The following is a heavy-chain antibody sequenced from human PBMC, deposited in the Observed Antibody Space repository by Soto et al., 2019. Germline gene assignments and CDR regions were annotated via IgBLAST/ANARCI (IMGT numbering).Heavy chain of an antibody. V-gene: IGHV5-51*01. D-gene: IGHD1-26*01. Sequence: PGESLKISCKGSGYSFTSYWIGWVRQMPWKGLEWMGIIYPGDSDTRYSPSFQGQVTISADKSISTAYLQWSSLKASDTAMYYCARLVRWELLRVGGYYFDYWGQGTLVTVSS. CDR1: GYSFTSYW. CDR3: ARLVRWELLRVGGYYFDY. CDR2: IYPGDSDT. J-gene: IGHJ4*02.